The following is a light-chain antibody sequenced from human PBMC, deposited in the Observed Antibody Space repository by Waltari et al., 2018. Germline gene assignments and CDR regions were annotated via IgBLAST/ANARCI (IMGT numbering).Light chain of an antibody. V-gene: IGKV4-1*01. Sequence: DIVMTQSPDSLAVSLGERDTINCKSSQSLLSRSDNMNYLAWYQQKPGQPPKLLFNWDYTRASGVPDRFSASGSATHFTLTISSLQPEDVAVYYCLQVYTAPLTFGGGTKVEIK. CDR2: WDY. CDR1: QSLLSRSDNMNY. CDR3: LQVYTAPLT. J-gene: IGKJ4*01.